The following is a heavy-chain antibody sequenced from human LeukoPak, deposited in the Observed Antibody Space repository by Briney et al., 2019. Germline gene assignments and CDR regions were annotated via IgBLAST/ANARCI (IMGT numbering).Heavy chain of an antibody. CDR1: GFTFSNAW. V-gene: IGHV3-74*01. J-gene: IGHJ4*02. CDR3: ARAQMGAPTDY. Sequence: GGSLRLSCAASGFTFSNAWMYWVRQAPGKGLVWVSRISSDGSSTIYADSVKGRFTISRDIAKNTLYLQMNNLRAEDTAVYYCARAQMGAPTDYWGQGTLVTVSS. CDR2: ISSDGSST. D-gene: IGHD1-26*01.